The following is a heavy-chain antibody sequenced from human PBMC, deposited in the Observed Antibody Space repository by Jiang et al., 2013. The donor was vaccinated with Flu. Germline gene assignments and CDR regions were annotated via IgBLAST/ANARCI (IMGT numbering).Heavy chain of an antibody. Sequence: SGAEVKKPGSSVQVSCMPSGGTFSRSTVSWVRQAPGQGLEWMGRIIPMVGIANYAQKFQGRVTITADKSTGTAYMELRSLRSEDTAVYYCATSGSGSNYYGMDVWGRGTTVTVSS. CDR2: IIPMVGIA. V-gene: IGHV1-69*04. CDR3: ATSGSGSNYYGMDV. J-gene: IGHJ6*04. D-gene: IGHD3-10*01. CDR1: GGTFSRST.